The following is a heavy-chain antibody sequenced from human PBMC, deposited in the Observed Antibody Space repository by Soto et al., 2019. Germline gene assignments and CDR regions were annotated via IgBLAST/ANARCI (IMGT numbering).Heavy chain of an antibody. D-gene: IGHD4-17*01. Sequence: SETLSLTCTVSGGSISSYYWSWIRQPPGKGLEWIGYIYYSGSTNYNPSLKSRVTISVDTSKNQFSLKLSSVTAADTAVYYCAGLNGDYDDYWGQGTLVTVSS. CDR2: IYYSGST. CDR1: GGSISSYY. V-gene: IGHV4-59*08. CDR3: AGLNGDYDDY. J-gene: IGHJ4*02.